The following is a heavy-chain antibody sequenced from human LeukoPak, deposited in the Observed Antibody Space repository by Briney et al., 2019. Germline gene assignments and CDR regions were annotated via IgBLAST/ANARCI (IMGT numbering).Heavy chain of an antibody. CDR3: ARVARGAAAADDPFDI. D-gene: IGHD6-13*01. CDR1: GYTFTSSD. V-gene: IGHV1-8*01. J-gene: IGHJ3*02. Sequence: GASVKVSCKASGYTFTSSDFNWVRQATGQGLEWMGWMNPNSGNTGYAQKFQGRVTMARDTSISTAYMELSSLRSEDTAVYYCARVARGAAAADDPFDIWGQGTMVTVSS. CDR2: MNPNSGNT.